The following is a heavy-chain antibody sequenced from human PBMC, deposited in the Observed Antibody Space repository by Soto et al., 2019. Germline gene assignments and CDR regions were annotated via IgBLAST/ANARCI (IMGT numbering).Heavy chain of an antibody. CDR2: IIPILGIA. Sequence: TCKASGGTFSSYTISWVRQAPGQGLEWMGRIIPILGIANYAQKFQGRVTITADKSTSTAYMELSSLRSEDTAVYYCARDQDIKGLNWFDPWGQGTLVTVSS. D-gene: IGHD2-15*01. CDR1: GGTFSSYT. J-gene: IGHJ5*02. CDR3: ARDQDIKGLNWFDP. V-gene: IGHV1-69*04.